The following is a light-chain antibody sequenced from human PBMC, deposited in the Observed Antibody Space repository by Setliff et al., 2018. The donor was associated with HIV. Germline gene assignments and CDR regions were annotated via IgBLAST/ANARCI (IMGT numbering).Light chain of an antibody. V-gene: IGLV2-14*01. CDR3: SSYTSSSTSYV. J-gene: IGLJ1*01. CDR2: DVS. CDR1: SSDVGGYNY. Sequence: QSALTQPASVSGSPGQSITISCTGTSSDVGGYNYVFWYRQHPGKAPKLMIYDVSNRPSGVSNRFSGSKSGNTASLTISGLQAEDEADYYCSSYTSSSTSYVFGTGTKVTV.